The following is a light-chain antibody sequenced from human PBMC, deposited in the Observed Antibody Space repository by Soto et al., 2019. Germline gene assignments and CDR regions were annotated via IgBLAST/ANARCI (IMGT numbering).Light chain of an antibody. CDR2: GAS. Sequence: VLTQSPGTVSLTPGERATLSCRASQSVRSSYLAWYQQKPGQAPRLLIYGASSRATGIPDRFSGSGSGTDFTLTISRLEPEDFAVYYCQQYGSSPQWTFGQGTKVEI. CDR3: QQYGSSPQWT. V-gene: IGKV3-20*01. CDR1: QSVRSSY. J-gene: IGKJ1*01.